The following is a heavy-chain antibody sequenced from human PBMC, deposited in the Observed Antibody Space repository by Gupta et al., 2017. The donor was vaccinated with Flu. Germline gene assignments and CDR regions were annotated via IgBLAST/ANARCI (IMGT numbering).Heavy chain of an antibody. D-gene: IGHD2-21*02. CDR1: GFTFSSFK. Sequence: EVQLVESGGGLVKPGRSLRLSGAPSGFTFSSFKMNWGRQAPGKGLEWVSSISSSSSYKNYADSVKGRFTISRDNAKNSRYLQMNSLRAEDTAVYYCERTDNCGCDCYAFDIWGQGTMVTVPS. CDR2: ISSSSSYK. CDR3: ERTDNCGCDCYAFDI. J-gene: IGHJ3*02. V-gene: IGHV3-21*01.